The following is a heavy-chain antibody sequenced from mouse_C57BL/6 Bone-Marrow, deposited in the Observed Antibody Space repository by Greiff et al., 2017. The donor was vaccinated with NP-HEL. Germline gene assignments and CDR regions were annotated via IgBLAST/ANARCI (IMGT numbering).Heavy chain of an antibody. CDR1: GFNIKDDY. J-gene: IGHJ4*01. V-gene: IGHV14-4*01. CDR2: IDPENGDT. Sequence: VQLKQSGAELVRPGASVKLSCTASGFNIKDDYMHWVKQRPEQGLEWIGWIDPENGDTEYASKFQGKATITADTSSNTAYLQLSSLTSEDTAVYYCTTYPYYGSSGRGGQGTSVTVSS. CDR3: TTYPYYGSSGR. D-gene: IGHD1-1*01.